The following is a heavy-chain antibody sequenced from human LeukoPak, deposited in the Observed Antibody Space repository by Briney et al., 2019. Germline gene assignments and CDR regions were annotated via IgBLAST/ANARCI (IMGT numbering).Heavy chain of an antibody. CDR2: ISGSGGST. CDR3: AKDVYYYDSSTSFDY. J-gene: IGHJ4*02. V-gene: IGHV3-23*01. Sequence: GGSLRLSCAASGFTFSSYAMSWVRQAPGKGLEWVSAISGSGGSTYYADSVKGRFTISRDNSKNTLYQQMNSLRAEDTAVYYCAKDVYYYDSSTSFDYWGQGTLVTVSS. CDR1: GFTFSSYA. D-gene: IGHD3-22*01.